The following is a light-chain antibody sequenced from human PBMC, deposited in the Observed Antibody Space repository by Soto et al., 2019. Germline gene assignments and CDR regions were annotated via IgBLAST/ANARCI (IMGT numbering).Light chain of an antibody. V-gene: IGKV3-11*01. CDR1: QSVSSY. J-gene: IGKJ3*01. Sequence: IMFIRAPGSVCVSLGERAAPSCRASQSVSSYLAWYQQKPGQAPRLLIYDASNRATGIPARFSGSGSGTHSTLTIRSIEPDALSLYYCPPRRPCPLTSGAGTKVDIK. CDR2: DAS. CDR3: PPRRPCPLT.